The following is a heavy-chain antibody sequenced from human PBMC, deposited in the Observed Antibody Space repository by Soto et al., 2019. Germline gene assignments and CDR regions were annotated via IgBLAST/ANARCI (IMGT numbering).Heavy chain of an antibody. V-gene: IGHV3-7*01. CDR1: GFTFEKYW. J-gene: IGHJ4*02. CDR2: IKEDGSDK. Sequence: DVKLLESGGALVQPGESLRLSCAASGFTFEKYWMTWARQAPGKGLELVANIKEDGSDKTYVDSVKGRFTVSRDNTKDFLFLQMNSLRDEDTAVYYCARGRSTDYWGQGTLVIVSS. CDR3: ARGRSTDY.